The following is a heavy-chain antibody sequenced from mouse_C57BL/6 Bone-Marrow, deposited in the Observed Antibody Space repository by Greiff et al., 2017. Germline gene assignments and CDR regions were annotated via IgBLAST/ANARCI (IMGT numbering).Heavy chain of an antibody. D-gene: IGHD4-1*01. Sequence: VKLQQPGAELVQPGASVKMSCQASGYTFTSYWITWVQQRPGQGLEWIGVIYPTSGRTNYNEQFTSKAILTVDTSSNPAYMQLSSLTSEDSAVFYCARSGPLGRSFDYWGQGTTLTVSS. CDR1: GYTFTSYW. CDR3: ARSGPLGRSFDY. CDR2: IYPTSGRT. J-gene: IGHJ2*01. V-gene: IGHV1-55*01.